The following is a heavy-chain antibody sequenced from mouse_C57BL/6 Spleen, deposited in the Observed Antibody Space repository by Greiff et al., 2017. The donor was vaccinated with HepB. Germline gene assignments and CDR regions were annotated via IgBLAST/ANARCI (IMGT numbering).Heavy chain of an antibody. J-gene: IGHJ1*03. CDR1: GYTFTSYW. V-gene: IGHV1-72*01. CDR2: IDPNSGGT. D-gene: IGHD1-3*01. CDR3: AERGRGGYYGYFGD. Sequence: VQLQQPGAELVQPGASVKLSCKASGYTFTSYWMHWVKQRPGRGLEWIGRIDPNSGGTKYNEKFKSKATLTVDKPSSTAYMQLSSLTSEDSAVYCGAERGRGGYYGYFGDWGKVPTVT.